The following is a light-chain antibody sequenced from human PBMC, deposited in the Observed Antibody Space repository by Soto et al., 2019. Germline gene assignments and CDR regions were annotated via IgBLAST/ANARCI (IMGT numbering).Light chain of an antibody. CDR2: GAS. Sequence: EIVLAQSPGTLSLSPGDRATLSCRASQSVTSNLVWYQQKPGQAPRLLIYGASTRATGIPARFSGSGSGTEFTLTISSLQSEDFAVYYCQQYHNWPSFGQGTKVDI. V-gene: IGKV3-15*01. CDR1: QSVTSN. J-gene: IGKJ1*01. CDR3: QQYHNWPS.